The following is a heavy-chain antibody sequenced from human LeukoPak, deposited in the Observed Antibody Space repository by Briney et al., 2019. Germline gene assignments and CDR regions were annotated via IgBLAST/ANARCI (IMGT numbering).Heavy chain of an antibody. Sequence: PGRSLRLSCAASGFTFSSYAMSWVRQAPGKGLEWVSAISGSGGSTYYADSVKGRFTISRDNSKNTLYLQMNSLRAEDTAVYYCAKDRLYDSSGYYYATRYYGMDVWGQGTTVTVSS. V-gene: IGHV3-23*01. CDR1: GFTFSSYA. CDR3: AKDRLYDSSGYYYATRYYGMDV. CDR2: ISGSGGST. J-gene: IGHJ6*02. D-gene: IGHD3-22*01.